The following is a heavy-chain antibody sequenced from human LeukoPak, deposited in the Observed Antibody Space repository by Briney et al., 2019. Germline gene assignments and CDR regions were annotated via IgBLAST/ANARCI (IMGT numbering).Heavy chain of an antibody. Sequence: GASVTVSFKASGYTFTVYYMHWVRQAPGQGLEWMGWINPNSGGTNYTQKFQGWVTTARDTSISTAYMELSRLRSDDTAVYYCARAAGPIRYSDWSGYNWFDPWGPGNPGHRLL. CDR1: GYTFTVYY. J-gene: IGHJ5*02. CDR3: ARAAGPIRYSDWSGYNWFDP. V-gene: IGHV1-2*04. D-gene: IGHD3-9*01. CDR2: INPNSGGT.